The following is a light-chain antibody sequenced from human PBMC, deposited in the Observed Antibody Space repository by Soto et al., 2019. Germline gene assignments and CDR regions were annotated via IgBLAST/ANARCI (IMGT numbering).Light chain of an antibody. CDR3: CSYAGSSYV. Sequence: QSVLTQPAPVSGSPGQSITISCTGTSSDVGSYNLVSWYQQHPGKAPKLMIYEVSKRPSGVSNRFSGSKSGNTASLTISGLQAEGEADYYCCSYAGSSYVFGTGTKVTVL. V-gene: IGLV2-23*02. CDR1: SSDVGSYNL. CDR2: EVS. J-gene: IGLJ1*01.